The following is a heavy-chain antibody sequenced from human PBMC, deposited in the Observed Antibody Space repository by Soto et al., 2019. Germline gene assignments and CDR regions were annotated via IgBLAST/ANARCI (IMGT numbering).Heavy chain of an antibody. CDR3: AQFFGEMWSNSGWPWSFHY. J-gene: IGHJ4*02. CDR1: GFTFSNYA. V-gene: IGHV3-23*01. D-gene: IGHD6-25*01. CDR2: SSGSGGTT. Sequence: EVQLLESGGGLVQPGRSLRLSCAASGFTFSNYAMSWVRQAQGQGLEWVSASSGSGGTTYYADSVKVRFNISRDNSKNTLCLHMNSLRAEDAAVYYLAQFFGEMWSNSGWPWSFHYWGQGTMVTVSS.